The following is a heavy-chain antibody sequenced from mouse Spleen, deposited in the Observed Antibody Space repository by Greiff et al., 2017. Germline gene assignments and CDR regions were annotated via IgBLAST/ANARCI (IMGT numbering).Heavy chain of an antibody. CDR2: INPNNGGT. Sequence: EVHLVESGPELVKPGASVKMSCKASGYTFTDYNMHWVKQSHGKSLEWIGYINPNNGGTSYNQKFKGKATLTVNKSSSTAYMELRSLTSEDSAVYYCARERSEADYWGQGTTLTVSS. V-gene: IGHV1-22*01. CDR1: GYTFTDYN. CDR3: ARERSEADY. J-gene: IGHJ2*01.